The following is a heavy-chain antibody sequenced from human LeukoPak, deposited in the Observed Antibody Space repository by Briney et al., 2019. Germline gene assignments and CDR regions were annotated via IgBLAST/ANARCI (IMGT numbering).Heavy chain of an antibody. V-gene: IGHV4-31*03. CDR3: ARGPHCSSTSCYSEYFHH. CDR2: ISYSGSP. J-gene: IGHJ1*01. CDR1: GASISSGGYC. Sequence: SQTLSLTCTVSGASISSGGYCWSWIRQHPGKGLEWIGYISYSGSPYYNPSLKSRVTISVDTSRNQFSLKLSSVTAADTAVYYCARGPHCSSTSCYSEYFHHWGQGTLVTVSS. D-gene: IGHD2-2*01.